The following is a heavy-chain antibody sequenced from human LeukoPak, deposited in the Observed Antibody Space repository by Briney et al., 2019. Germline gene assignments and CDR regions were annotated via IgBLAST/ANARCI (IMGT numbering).Heavy chain of an antibody. CDR3: ARGYYYGSEPYYFDY. Sequence: GGSLRLSCAASGFTFSSYGMHWVRQAPGKGLEWVAVISYDGSNKYYADSVKGRFTISRDNSKNTLYLQMNSLRAEDTAVYYCARGYYYGSEPYYFDYWGQGTLVTVSS. CDR2: ISYDGSNK. CDR1: GFTFSSYG. D-gene: IGHD3-10*01. J-gene: IGHJ4*02. V-gene: IGHV3-30*03.